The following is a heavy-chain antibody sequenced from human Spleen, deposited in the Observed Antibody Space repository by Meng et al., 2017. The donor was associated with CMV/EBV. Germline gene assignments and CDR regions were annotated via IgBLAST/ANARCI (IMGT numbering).Heavy chain of an antibody. Sequence: FTFDDYGMSWVRQAPGEGLEWVSGINWNGGSTGYADSVKGRFTISRDNAKNSLYLQMNSLRAEDTALYYCARDSGLSGSYVGYYFDYWGQGTLVTVSS. V-gene: IGHV3-20*03. J-gene: IGHJ4*02. CDR3: ARDSGLSGSYVGYYFDY. CDR1: FTFDDYG. D-gene: IGHD1-26*01. CDR2: INWNGGST.